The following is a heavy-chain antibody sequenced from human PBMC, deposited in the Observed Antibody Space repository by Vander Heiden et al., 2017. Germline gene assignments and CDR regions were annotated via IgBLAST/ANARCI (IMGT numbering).Heavy chain of an antibody. V-gene: IGHV3-7*01. Sequence: QLVESGGGLVQPGGSLRLSCAASGFTFSSYWMSWVRQAPGKGLEWVANIKKDGREKDDVDSVKGRFTISRDKAKNSMYMKMNRLRAEDTAVDDCARQGRGLDYWGQGTMVTVSS. CDR2: IKKDGREK. CDR3: ARQGRGLDY. CDR1: GFTFSSYW. J-gene: IGHJ4*02.